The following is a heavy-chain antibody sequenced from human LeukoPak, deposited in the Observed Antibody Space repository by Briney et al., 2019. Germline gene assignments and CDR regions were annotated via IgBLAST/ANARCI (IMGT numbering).Heavy chain of an antibody. CDR2: IYYSGST. J-gene: IGHJ4*02. D-gene: IGHD1-26*01. V-gene: IGHV4-59*06. CDR3: ARISRGSGSYYGSVDYYFDY. Sequence: SETLSLTCTVSGGSISSYYWSWIRQHPGKGLEWIGYIYYSGSTYYNPSLKSRVTISVDTSKNQFSLKLSSVTAADTAVYYCARISRGSGSYYGSVDYYFDYWGQGTLVTVSS. CDR1: GGSISSYY.